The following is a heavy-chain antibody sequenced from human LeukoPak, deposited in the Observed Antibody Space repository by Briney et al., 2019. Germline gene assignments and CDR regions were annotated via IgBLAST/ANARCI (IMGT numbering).Heavy chain of an antibody. Sequence: GFLRTSCAAPGFNLKTYAMSWVRQAPGKGLEWVSSIGGGGGTYYADSLKGRFTISRDNSKNTLYLQMNSLRAEDTAVYYCAKGNSGYNSGYYYHFFDYWGQGTLVTVSS. D-gene: IGHD5-12*01. CDR2: IGGGGGT. CDR1: GFNLKTYA. V-gene: IGHV3-23*01. CDR3: AKGNSGYNSGYYYHFFDY. J-gene: IGHJ4*02.